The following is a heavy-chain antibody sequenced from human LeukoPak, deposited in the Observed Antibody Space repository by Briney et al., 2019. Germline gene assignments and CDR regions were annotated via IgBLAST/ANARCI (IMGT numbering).Heavy chain of an antibody. CDR2: VSSDGSKA. Sequence: HPGGSLRLSCAASGFTLSSYIMHWVRQAPGKGPEWVAVVSSDGSKAYHRASVQGRITISRDNSESTLFLQMNSLRGEDTAVYYCVRDKGTIWNSRNYPLDMWGRGTMVTVSS. J-gene: IGHJ3*02. CDR1: GFTLSSYI. V-gene: IGHV3-30*10. D-gene: IGHD1-7*01. CDR3: VRDKGTIWNSRNYPLDM.